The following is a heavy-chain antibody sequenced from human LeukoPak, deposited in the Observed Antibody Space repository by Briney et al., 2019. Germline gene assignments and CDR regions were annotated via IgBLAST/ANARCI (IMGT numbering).Heavy chain of an antibody. J-gene: IGHJ6*03. Sequence: GASVKVSCKASGYTFTGYYMHWVRQAPGQGLEWMGWINPNSGGTNYAQKFQGRVTMTRDTSISTAYMELSRLRSDDTAVYYCARSGSVITPRYYYMDVWGKGTTVTVSS. CDR3: ARSGSVITPRYYYMDV. D-gene: IGHD3-16*02. CDR2: INPNSGGT. CDR1: GYTFTGYY. V-gene: IGHV1-2*02.